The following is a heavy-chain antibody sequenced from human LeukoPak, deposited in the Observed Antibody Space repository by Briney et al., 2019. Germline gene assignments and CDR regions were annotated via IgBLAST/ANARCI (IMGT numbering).Heavy chain of an antibody. D-gene: IGHD1-1*01. Sequence: GGSLRLSCAASGFTFSSYSMNWVRQAPGKGLEWVSSISSSSSYIYYADSVKGRFTISRDNAKNSLYLQMNSLRAEDTAVYYCARGTTTTDDAFDIWGQGTMVTVSS. CDR2: ISSSSSYI. CDR1: GFTFSSYS. V-gene: IGHV3-21*01. CDR3: ARGTTTTDDAFDI. J-gene: IGHJ3*02.